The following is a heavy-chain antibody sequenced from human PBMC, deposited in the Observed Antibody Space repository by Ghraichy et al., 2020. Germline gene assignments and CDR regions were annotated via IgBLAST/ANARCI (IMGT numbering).Heavy chain of an antibody. CDR1: GLTFSDYY. V-gene: IGHV3-23*01. D-gene: IGHD1-26*01. Sequence: GGSLRLSCVASGLTFSDYYMSWIRQAPGKGLEWVSAISNSGGSTYYADSVKGRFTISRDNSKNTLFLQMNSLRAEDTAVYYCAKDAQWEPTGLDYWGQGTRVTVSS. CDR2: ISNSGGST. J-gene: IGHJ4*02. CDR3: AKDAQWEPTGLDY.